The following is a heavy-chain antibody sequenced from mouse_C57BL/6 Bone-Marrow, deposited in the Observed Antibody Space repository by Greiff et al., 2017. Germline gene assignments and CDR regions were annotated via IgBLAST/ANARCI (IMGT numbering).Heavy chain of an antibody. D-gene: IGHD2-3*01. CDR2: ISNGGGST. Sequence: EVHLVESGGGLVQPGGSLKLSCAASGFTFSDYYMYWVRQSPEKRLEWVAYISNGGGSTYYPDTVKGRFTISRDNAKNTLYLQMSRLKSEDTAMYYCARHGVYDGYDWGQGTTLTVSS. V-gene: IGHV5-12*01. CDR3: ARHGVYDGYD. J-gene: IGHJ2*01. CDR1: GFTFSDYY.